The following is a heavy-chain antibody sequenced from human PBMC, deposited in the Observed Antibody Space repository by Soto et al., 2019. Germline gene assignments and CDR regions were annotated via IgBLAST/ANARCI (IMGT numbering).Heavy chain of an antibody. Sequence: QVPLVQSGAEVKKPGSSVTVSCKASGGTFSSYAIHWVRQAPGQGLEWMGGIIPMYGPAKYAQRFQGRVTINADESTTTVYMELTSLPSQDTAVYYCARVTSMVRGVIDNWFDPWGHGTLVTVSS. J-gene: IGHJ5*02. CDR1: GGTFSSYA. D-gene: IGHD3-10*01. CDR2: IIPMYGPA. V-gene: IGHV1-69*01. CDR3: ARVTSMVRGVIDNWFDP.